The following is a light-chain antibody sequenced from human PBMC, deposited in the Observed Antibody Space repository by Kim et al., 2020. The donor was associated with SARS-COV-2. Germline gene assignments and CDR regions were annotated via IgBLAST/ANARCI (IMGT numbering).Light chain of an antibody. CDR3: QQYDISHWT. V-gene: IGKV3-20*01. Sequence: EIVLTQSPGTLSLSPGERATLSCRASQSVSSSYLAWYQQQPGQAPRLLIYGASSRATGIPDRFSGSASGTDFTLTINRLEAEDLAVYYCQQYDISHWTFGQGTKVDIK. CDR1: QSVSSSY. J-gene: IGKJ1*01. CDR2: GAS.